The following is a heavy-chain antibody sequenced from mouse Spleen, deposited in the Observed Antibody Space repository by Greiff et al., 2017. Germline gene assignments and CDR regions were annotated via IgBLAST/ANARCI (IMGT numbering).Heavy chain of an antibody. CDR2: ISNGGGST. CDR3: ARHDYDSSMDY. CDR1: GFTFSDYY. Sequence: EVQLVESGGGLVQPGGSLKLSCATSGFTFSDYYMYWVRQTPEKRLEWVAYISNGGGSTYYPDTVKGRFTISRDNAKNTLYLQMSRLKSEDTAMYYCARHDYDSSMDYWGQGTSVTVSS. J-gene: IGHJ4*01. V-gene: IGHV5-12*02. D-gene: IGHD2-4*01.